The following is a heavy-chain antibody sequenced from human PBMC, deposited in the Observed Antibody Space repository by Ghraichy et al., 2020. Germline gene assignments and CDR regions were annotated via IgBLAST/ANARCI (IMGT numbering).Heavy chain of an antibody. V-gene: IGHV4-39*01. Sequence: SETLSLTCTVSGGSISSSSYYWGWIRQPPGKGLEWIGSIYYSGSTYYNPSLKSRVTISVDTSKNQFSLKLSSVTAADTAVYYCARRSISCSSTSCYSNWFDPWGQGTLVTVSS. D-gene: IGHD2-2*02. CDR1: GGSISSSSYY. CDR3: ARRSISCSSTSCYSNWFDP. CDR2: IYYSGST. J-gene: IGHJ5*02.